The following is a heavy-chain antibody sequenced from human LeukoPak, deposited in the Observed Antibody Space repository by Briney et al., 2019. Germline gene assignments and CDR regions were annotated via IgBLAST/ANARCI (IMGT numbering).Heavy chain of an antibody. CDR1: GFTFSNYA. D-gene: IGHD5-18*01. V-gene: IGHV3-23*01. CDR2: ISGSGGDT. J-gene: IGHJ4*02. CDR3: AKNRGTGMAFYDY. Sequence: GGSLRLSCAASGFTFSNYAMSWVRQAPGKGLEWVSGISGSGGDTYYADSVKGRFTISRDNSKNTLYLQMGNLRAEDTAVYYCAKNRGTGMAFYDYWGQGTQVTVSS.